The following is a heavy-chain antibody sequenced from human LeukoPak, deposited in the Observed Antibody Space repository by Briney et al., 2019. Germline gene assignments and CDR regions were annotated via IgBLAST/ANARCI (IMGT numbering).Heavy chain of an antibody. CDR3: ARDSTTYSGSYLFDY. CDR2: IYYSGST. D-gene: IGHD1-26*01. V-gene: IGHV4-59*01. Sequence: SETLSLTCTVSGGPISSYYWSWIRQPPGKGLEWIGYIYYSGSTNYNPSLKSRVTISVDTSKNQFSLKLSSVTAADTAVYYCARDSTTYSGSYLFDYWGQGTLVTVSS. CDR1: GGPISSYY. J-gene: IGHJ4*02.